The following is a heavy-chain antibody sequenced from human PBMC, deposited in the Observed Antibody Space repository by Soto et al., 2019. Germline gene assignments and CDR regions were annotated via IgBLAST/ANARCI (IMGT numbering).Heavy chain of an antibody. CDR2: IRSSSNNYAT. V-gene: IGHV3-73*01. CDR1: GFSFSGSA. Sequence: PGGSLRLSCAASGFSFSGSAMHWVRQVSGKGLEWLGHIRSSSNNYATAYAASVTGRFTISRDDSKSMAYLQMDSLKTEDTAVYYCTGSAKGYWGQGTQLTVSS. D-gene: IGHD6-19*01. J-gene: IGHJ4*02. CDR3: TGSAKGY.